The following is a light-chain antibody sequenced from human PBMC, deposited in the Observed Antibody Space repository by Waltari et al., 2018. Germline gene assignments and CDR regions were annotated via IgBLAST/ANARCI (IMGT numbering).Light chain of an antibody. CDR1: SSDLGNYDY. Sequence: QSALTQPPSASGSPGQSVTLSCTGSSSDLGNYDYLAWYQQRPDKSPELMIYEVTKRPSGVPDRFSGSKSGNTASLTVSGLQAADEADYYCSSYAGSSVWVFGGGTKLTVV. CDR3: SSYAGSSVWV. V-gene: IGLV2-8*01. J-gene: IGLJ3*02. CDR2: EVT.